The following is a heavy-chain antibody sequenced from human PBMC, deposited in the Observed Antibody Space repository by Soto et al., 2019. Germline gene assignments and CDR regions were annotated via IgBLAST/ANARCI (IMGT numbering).Heavy chain of an antibody. CDR1: GFTFSNYY. CDR3: ARADSEQYFDY. D-gene: IGHD6-13*01. CDR2: ISPTANYT. Sequence: QVQLVQSGAEVKKPGASVKVSCEASGFTFSNYYMHWVRQAPEQGLGWMGLISPTANYTRYAETFQGRFTITRDTSTTTVYMDLSSLTSEDTAVYYCARADSEQYFDYWGQGTLITVSS. J-gene: IGHJ4*02. V-gene: IGHV1-46*01.